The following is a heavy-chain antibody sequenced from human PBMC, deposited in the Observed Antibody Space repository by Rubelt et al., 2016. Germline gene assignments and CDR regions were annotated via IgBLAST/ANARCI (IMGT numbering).Heavy chain of an antibody. CDR1: GGTFSSYA. CDR2: IIPILGIA. V-gene: IGHV1-69*04. Sequence: QVQLVQSGAEVKKPGSSVKVSCKASGGTFSSYAISWVRQAPGQGLEWMGRIIPILGIANYAQKFQGRVTITAEKSTSTAYMELSSLRSEDTAGYYCARGVEYYYGSGTNWFDPWGQGTLVTVSS. J-gene: IGHJ5*02. D-gene: IGHD3-10*01. CDR3: ARGVEYYYGSGTNWFDP.